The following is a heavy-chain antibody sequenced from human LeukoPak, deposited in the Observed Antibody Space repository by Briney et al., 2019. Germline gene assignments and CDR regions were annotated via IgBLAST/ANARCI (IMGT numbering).Heavy chain of an antibody. CDR1: GFTFSYYS. CDR3: ARDIGYVSGWTFDY. CDR2: ISTYGDST. J-gene: IGHJ4*02. D-gene: IGHD3-10*02. Sequence: PAGGSLRLSCAASGFTFSYYSMHWVRQAPGKGPEYVSGISTYGDSTYYANSVKGRITISRDNSKNTLYLQMGSLRAEDMAVYYCARDIGYVSGWTFDYWGQGTLVTVSS. V-gene: IGHV3-64*01.